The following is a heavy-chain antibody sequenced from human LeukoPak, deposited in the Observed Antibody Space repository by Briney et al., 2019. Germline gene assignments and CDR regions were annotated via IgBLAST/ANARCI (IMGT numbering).Heavy chain of an antibody. CDR2: IYASGST. J-gene: IGHJ4*02. Sequence: ADTLTLTCTFAGGSITGYTWSWIRQPAGKRLELIGRIYASGSTNYNPSLQGRVTISVDTSRGPFFLMVHSVTAADTAVYYCARGVVGATAFAYWGQGTVVTASS. D-gene: IGHD1-26*01. V-gene: IGHV4-4*07. CDR3: ARGVVGATAFAY. CDR1: GGSITGYT.